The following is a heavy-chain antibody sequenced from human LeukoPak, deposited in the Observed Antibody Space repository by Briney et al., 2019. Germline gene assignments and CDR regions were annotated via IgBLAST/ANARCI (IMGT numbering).Heavy chain of an antibody. Sequence: SETLSLTCTVSGGSISSSSYYWGWIRQPPGKGLEWIGSIYYSGSTYYNPSLKSRVTISVDTSKNQFSLNLSSVTAADTAVYFCARVDEEIAAAVSNWFDPWGQGTLVTVSS. CDR2: IYYSGST. V-gene: IGHV4-39*07. D-gene: IGHD6-13*01. J-gene: IGHJ5*02. CDR3: ARVDEEIAAAVSNWFDP. CDR1: GGSISSSSYY.